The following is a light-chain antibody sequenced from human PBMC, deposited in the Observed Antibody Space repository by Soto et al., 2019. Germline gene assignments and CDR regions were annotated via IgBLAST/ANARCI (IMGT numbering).Light chain of an antibody. CDR1: SSDIGSNY. V-gene: IGLV1-47*01. CDR2: RNN. CDR3: AACDDSLSGRGV. Sequence: QSVLTQAPSASGTPGQRVTISCSGSSSDIGSNYVYWYQQLPGTAPKLLIYRNNQRPSGVPDRFSGSKSGTSASLAISGLRSEDEADYFCAACDDSLSGRGVFGGGTKVTVL. J-gene: IGLJ2*01.